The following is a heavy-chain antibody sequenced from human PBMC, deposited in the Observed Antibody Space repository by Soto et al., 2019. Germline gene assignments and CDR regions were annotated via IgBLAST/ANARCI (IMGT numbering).Heavy chain of an antibody. V-gene: IGHV4-59*01. Sequence: SETLSLTCTDSGGSISSYFWSWIRQPPGKGLEWIGYIYYTGSTNYNPSLKSRVTISVDTSKNQFSLQLSSVTAADTAVYYCANFNRYFDLWGRGTLVTVS. CDR1: GGSISSYF. CDR3: ANFNRYFDL. CDR2: IYYTGST. J-gene: IGHJ2*01.